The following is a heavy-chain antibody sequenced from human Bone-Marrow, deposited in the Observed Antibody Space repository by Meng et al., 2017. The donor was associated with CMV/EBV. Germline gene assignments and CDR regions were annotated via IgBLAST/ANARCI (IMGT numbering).Heavy chain of an antibody. CDR1: GFTFTTSA. J-gene: IGHJ4*02. CDR3: ARDKWLRLRYFDY. V-gene: IGHV1-2*02. D-gene: IGHD5-12*01. CDR2: INPNSGGT. Sequence: ASVKVSCKASGFTFTTSAVQWVRQARGQRLEWMGWINPNSGGTNYAQKFQGRVTMTRDTSISTAYMELSRLRSDDTAVYYCARDKWLRLRYFDYWGQGTLVTVSS.